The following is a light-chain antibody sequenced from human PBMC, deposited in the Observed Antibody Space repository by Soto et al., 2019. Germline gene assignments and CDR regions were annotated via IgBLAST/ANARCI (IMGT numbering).Light chain of an antibody. CDR1: QGISSA. Sequence: IKLTQSPSSLSASVGDRVTITCRASQGISSALAWYQKKPGKSPKLLIYAASSLQSGVPSRFSGSGSGTDFTLTISSLQPEDFATYYCQQANSFPITFGPGTKVDNK. J-gene: IGKJ3*01. CDR3: QQANSFPIT. CDR2: AAS. V-gene: IGKV1-13*02.